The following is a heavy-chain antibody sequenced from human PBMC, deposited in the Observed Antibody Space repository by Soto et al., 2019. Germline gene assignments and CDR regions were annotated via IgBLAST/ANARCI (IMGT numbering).Heavy chain of an antibody. V-gene: IGHV4-59*01. CDR3: ARYRREAVAGYTLDN. Sequence: SETLSLTCTVSGGSISSNYWTWIRQPPGKGLEWIGYVYNSGSTNYNPSLKSRVTISEDTSKSQFSLKVNSMTAADTAVYYCARYRREAVAGYTLDNWGQGILVTSPQ. CDR2: VYNSGST. D-gene: IGHD6-13*01. J-gene: IGHJ4*02. CDR1: GGSISSNY.